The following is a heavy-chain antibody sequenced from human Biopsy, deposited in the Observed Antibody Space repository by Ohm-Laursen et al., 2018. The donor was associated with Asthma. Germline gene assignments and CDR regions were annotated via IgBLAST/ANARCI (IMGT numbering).Heavy chain of an antibody. J-gene: IGHJ6*02. CDR2: IKKDGSEK. Sequence: SLRLSCVASGFTFSSYWMSWVRQAPGKGLEWVANIKKDGSEKYYVDSVKGRFTISRDNAKNSLYLHMNSLRAEDTAVYYCARGGYCTSPTCPWGRYATDVWGQGTTVTVSS. D-gene: IGHD2-2*01. V-gene: IGHV3-7*01. CDR1: GFTFSSYW. CDR3: ARGGYCTSPTCPWGRYATDV.